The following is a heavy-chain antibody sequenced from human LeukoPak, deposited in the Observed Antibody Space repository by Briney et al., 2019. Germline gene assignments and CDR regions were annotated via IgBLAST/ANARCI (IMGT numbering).Heavy chain of an antibody. CDR1: GFTISSYA. CDR3: AKLKKHIVVVPAAPLDY. D-gene: IGHD2-2*01. CDR2: ISCSGGSA. Sequence: GGSLRLSCAASGFTISSYAMSWVRQAPGKGLEWVSVISCSGGSAYYAASVNGRFTISRDNPKNTLYLQMNSLRAVDTAVYYFAKLKKHIVVVPAAPLDYWGQGTLVTVSS. V-gene: IGHV3-23*01. J-gene: IGHJ4*02.